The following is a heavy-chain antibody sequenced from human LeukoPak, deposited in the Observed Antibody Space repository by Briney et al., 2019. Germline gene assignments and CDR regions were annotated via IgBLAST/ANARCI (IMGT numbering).Heavy chain of an antibody. J-gene: IGHJ4*02. V-gene: IGHV3-21*01. CDR1: GFTFSSYT. CDR2: ISSSSSYI. CDR3: ARNRNDYGDYVYDY. Sequence: GGSLRLSCAASGFTFSSYTMNWVRQAPGKGLEWVSSISSSSSYIYYADSVKGRFTISRDNAKNSLYLQMNSLRAEDTAVYYCARNRNDYGDYVYDYWGQGTLVTVSS. D-gene: IGHD4-17*01.